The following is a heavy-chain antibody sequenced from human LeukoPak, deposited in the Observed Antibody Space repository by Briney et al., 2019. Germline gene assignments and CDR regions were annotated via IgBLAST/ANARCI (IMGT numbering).Heavy chain of an antibody. D-gene: IGHD2-15*01. CDR3: ARARVVAAPNDASDI. CDR1: GFTFSSYG. J-gene: IGHJ3*02. V-gene: IGHV3-33*01. CDR2: IWYDGSNK. Sequence: GGSLRLSCAASGFTFSSYGMHWVRQAPGKGLEWVAVIWYDGSNKYYADSVKGRFTISRDNSKNTLYLQMNSLRAEDTAVYYCARARVVAAPNDASDIWGQGTMVTVSS.